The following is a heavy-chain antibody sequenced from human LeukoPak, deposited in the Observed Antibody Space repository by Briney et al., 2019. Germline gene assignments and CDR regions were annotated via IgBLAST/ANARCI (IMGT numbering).Heavy chain of an antibody. CDR2: FDPEDGET. V-gene: IGHV1-24*01. Sequence: GASVKVSCKVSGYTLTELSMHWVRQAPGKGLEWMGGFDPEDGETIYAQKFQGRVTMTEDTSTDTAYMELSSLRSEDTAVYYCARGRRILVGDTNAGDFFDYWGQGTLVTVSS. CDR3: ARGRRILVGDTNAGDFFDY. D-gene: IGHD1-26*01. J-gene: IGHJ4*02. CDR1: GYTLTELS.